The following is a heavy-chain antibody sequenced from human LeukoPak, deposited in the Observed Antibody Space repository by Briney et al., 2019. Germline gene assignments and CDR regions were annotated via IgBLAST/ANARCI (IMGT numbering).Heavy chain of an antibody. D-gene: IGHD2-21*02. CDR3: ARDGAYCGGDCYSRTNDAFDI. CDR1: GFTFDDYA. Sequence: GGSLRLSCAASGFTFDDYAMHWVRQAPGKGLEWVSSISSSSSYIYYADSVKGRFTISRDNAKNSLYLQMNSLRAEDTAVYYCARDGAYCGGDCYSRTNDAFDIWGQGTMVTVSS. V-gene: IGHV3-21*01. J-gene: IGHJ3*02. CDR2: ISSSSSYI.